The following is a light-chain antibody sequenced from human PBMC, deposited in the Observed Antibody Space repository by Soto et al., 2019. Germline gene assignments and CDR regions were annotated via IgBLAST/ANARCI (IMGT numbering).Light chain of an antibody. Sequence: EIVLTQSPATLSLSPGERATLSCRASQSVGKYLVWYQQKPGQSPRLLIYDASNRATGLPARFSGSGSGTDFTLTISSLEPEDFAVYYCQQRYNWPRTFGQGTKVEVK. CDR1: QSVGKY. CDR2: DAS. V-gene: IGKV3-11*01. CDR3: QQRYNWPRT. J-gene: IGKJ1*01.